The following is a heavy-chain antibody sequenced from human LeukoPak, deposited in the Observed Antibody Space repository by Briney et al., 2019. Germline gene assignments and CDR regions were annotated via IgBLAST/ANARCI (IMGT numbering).Heavy chain of an antibody. CDR2: ITPSGITM. Sequence: GRSLRLSCAASGFTFSSYGMHWVRQAPGKGLEWLSYITPSGITMSNSDSVKGRFTISRDSAKNSVYLQMNSLTAEDTAMYYCARDGAFTGPHWWFDLWGRGTLVTVSS. D-gene: IGHD2-8*02. J-gene: IGHJ2*01. CDR1: GFTFSSYG. CDR3: ARDGAFTGPHWWFDL. V-gene: IGHV3-48*04.